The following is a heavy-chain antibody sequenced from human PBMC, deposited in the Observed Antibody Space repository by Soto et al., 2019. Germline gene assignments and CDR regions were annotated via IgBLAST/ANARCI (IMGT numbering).Heavy chain of an antibody. CDR2: IYHSGST. CDR3: ARDDRQYSSGGSCYSHPFDL. D-gene: IGHD2-15*01. Sequence: QLQLQESGSGLVKPSQTLSLTCAVSGGSISSGGYSWSWIRQPPGKGLEWIGYIYHSGSTYYNPSLKSRVTISVDSSKKQFYLKLSSGTAEDKAVYYCARDDRQYSSGGSCYSHPFDLWGQGTRVTVS. J-gene: IGHJ3*01. CDR1: GGSISSGGYS. V-gene: IGHV4-30-2*01.